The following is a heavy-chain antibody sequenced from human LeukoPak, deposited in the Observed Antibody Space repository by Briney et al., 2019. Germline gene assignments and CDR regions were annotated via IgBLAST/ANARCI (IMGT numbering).Heavy chain of an antibody. J-gene: IGHJ4*02. CDR3: AGSGTCYDVLYYFDY. CDR2: ISSSSSYI. CDR1: GFTFSSYT. D-gene: IGHD3-10*01. V-gene: IGHV3-21*01. Sequence: GGSLRLSCAASGFTFSSYTMNWVRQAPGKGLEWVSSISSSSSYIYYADSVKGRFTISRDNGKNSLFLQMNSLRAEDTAVYYCAGSGTCYDVLYYFDYWGQGTLVTVSS.